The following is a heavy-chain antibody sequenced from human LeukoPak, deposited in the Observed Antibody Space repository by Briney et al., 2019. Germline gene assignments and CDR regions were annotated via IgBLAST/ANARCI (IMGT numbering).Heavy chain of an antibody. D-gene: IGHD1-26*01. J-gene: IGHJ4*02. Sequence: ASVKVSCKASGCTFTDFYMHWVRQAPGQGLEWMGRISPKSGGTNYAQRFQGRVTMTRDTSINTVSMELSSLTSDDTAVYYCARDRVGATTGFDYWGQGTLVTVSS. V-gene: IGHV1-2*06. CDR2: ISPKSGGT. CDR1: GCTFTDFY. CDR3: ARDRVGATTGFDY.